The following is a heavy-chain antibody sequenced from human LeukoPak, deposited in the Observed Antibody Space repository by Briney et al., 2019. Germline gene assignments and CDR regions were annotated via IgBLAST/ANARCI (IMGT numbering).Heavy chain of an antibody. CDR2: ISYDGSNK. CDR3: ARDPNDRRGVITGGDY. D-gene: IGHD3-10*01. J-gene: IGHJ4*02. V-gene: IGHV3-30*04. CDR1: GFTFSSYA. Sequence: GRSLRLSCAASGFTFSSYAMHWVRQAPGKGPEWVAVISYDGSNKYYADSVKGRFTISRDNSKNTLYLQMNSLRAEDTAVYYCARDPNDRRGVITGGDYWGQGTLVTVSS.